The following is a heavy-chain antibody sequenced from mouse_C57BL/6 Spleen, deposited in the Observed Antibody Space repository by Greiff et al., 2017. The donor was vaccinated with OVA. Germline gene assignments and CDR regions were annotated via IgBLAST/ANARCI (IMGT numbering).Heavy chain of an antibody. D-gene: IGHD2-4*01. Sequence: VQLQQSGPELVKPGASVKISCKASGYTFTDYYMNWVKQSHGKSLEWIGDINPNNGGTSYNQKFKGKATLTVDKSSSTAYMELRSLTSEDSAVYYCARVFDYERFAYWGQGTLVTVSA. J-gene: IGHJ3*01. CDR1: GYTFTDYY. CDR2: INPNNGGT. CDR3: ARVFDYERFAY. V-gene: IGHV1-26*01.